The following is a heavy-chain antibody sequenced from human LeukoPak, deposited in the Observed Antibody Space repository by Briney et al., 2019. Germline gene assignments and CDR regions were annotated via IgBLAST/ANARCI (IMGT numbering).Heavy chain of an antibody. Sequence: GGSLRLSCAASGFTFSSYAMSWVRQAPGKGLEWVSVIYSGGSTYYADSVKGRFTISRDNSKNTLYLQMNSLRAEDTAVYYCARSPSLYDFWSGSPYFDYWGQGTLVTVSS. V-gene: IGHV3-53*01. CDR3: ARSPSLYDFWSGSPYFDY. CDR1: GFTFSSYA. CDR2: IYSGGST. J-gene: IGHJ4*02. D-gene: IGHD3-3*01.